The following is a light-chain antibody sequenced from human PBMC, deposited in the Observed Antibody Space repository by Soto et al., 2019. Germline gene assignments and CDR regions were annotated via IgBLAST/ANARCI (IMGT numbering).Light chain of an antibody. CDR3: AAWYDSLNGFAV. Sequence: QPVLTQPPSASGTPGQRVTISCSGSSSNIGSNTVNWYQQLPGKAPKLLIYNNNQRPSGVPDRFSGSKSGTSASLAISGLQSEDEADYYCAAWYDSLNGFAVFGGGTKLTVL. V-gene: IGLV1-44*01. J-gene: IGLJ7*01. CDR2: NNN. CDR1: SSNIGSNT.